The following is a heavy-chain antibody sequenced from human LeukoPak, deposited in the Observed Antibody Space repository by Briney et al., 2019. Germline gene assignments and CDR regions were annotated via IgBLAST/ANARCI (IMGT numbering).Heavy chain of an antibody. CDR1: GYTFTSYD. Sequence: GASVKVSCKASGYTFTSYDINWVRQAPGQGLEWMGWINPNSGGTNYAQKFQGRVTMTRDTSISTAYMEMRRLRSDDTAVYYCARVGYYYDSSGYSPFDIWGQGTMVTVSS. CDR3: ARVGYYYDSSGYSPFDI. J-gene: IGHJ3*02. V-gene: IGHV1-2*02. D-gene: IGHD3-22*01. CDR2: INPNSGGT.